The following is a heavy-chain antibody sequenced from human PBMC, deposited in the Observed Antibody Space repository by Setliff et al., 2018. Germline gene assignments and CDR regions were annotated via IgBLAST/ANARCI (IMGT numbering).Heavy chain of an antibody. D-gene: IGHD2-21*01. J-gene: IGHJ3*02. CDR1: GGSISSGGYY. Sequence: SETLSLTCTVSGGSISSGGYYWSWIRQHPGKGLEWIGYIYYSGSTYYNPSLKSRVTISVDTSKNQFSLKLSSVTAADTAVYYRARVALVVVIRNAFDIWGQGTMVTVSS. CDR3: ARVALVVVIRNAFDI. V-gene: IGHV4-31*03. CDR2: IYYSGST.